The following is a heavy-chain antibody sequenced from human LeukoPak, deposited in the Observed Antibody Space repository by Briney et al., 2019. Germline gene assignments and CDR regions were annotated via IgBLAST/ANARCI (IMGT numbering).Heavy chain of an antibody. CDR3: ARNPGEWELLLTSWFDP. Sequence: PSETLSLTCTVSGGSISSSSYYWGWIRQPPGKGLEWIGSIYYSGSTYYNPSLKSRVTISVDTSKNQFSLKLSSVTAADTAVYYCARNPGEWELLLTSWFDPWGQGTLVTVSS. J-gene: IGHJ5*02. D-gene: IGHD1-26*01. V-gene: IGHV4-39*07. CDR2: IYYSGST. CDR1: GGSISSSSYY.